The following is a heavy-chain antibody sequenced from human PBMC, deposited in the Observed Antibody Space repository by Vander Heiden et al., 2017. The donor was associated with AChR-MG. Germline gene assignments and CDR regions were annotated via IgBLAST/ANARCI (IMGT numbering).Heavy chain of an antibody. CDR3: ARGVFNYYYGIDV. V-gene: IGHV4-34*01. J-gene: IGHJ6*02. D-gene: IGHD1-20*01. CDR1: GGSCGGHY. Sequence: QVQLQQWGAGLLKLTGTPSRTCAVYGGSCGGHYSRWMRQAAEKGLEWIGEINHSGSTNYNPSLTSRVTISVDNFKIQFSLTLSSVTAADTAVYYCARGVFNYYYGIDVWGQGTTVTVSS. CDR2: INHSGST.